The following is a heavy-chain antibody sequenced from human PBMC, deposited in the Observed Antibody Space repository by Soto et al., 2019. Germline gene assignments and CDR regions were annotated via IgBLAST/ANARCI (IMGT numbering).Heavy chain of an antibody. CDR2: TYYRSKWYN. CDR3: ARGNYGSSGEEYYYYYGMDV. J-gene: IGHJ6*02. V-gene: IGHV6-1*01. D-gene: IGHD6-6*01. Sequence: KQSQTLSLTCAISGDSVSSNSAAWNWIRQSPSRGLEWLGRTYYRSKWYNDYAVSVKSRITINPDTSKNQFSLQLNSVTPEDTAVYYCARGNYGSSGEEYYYYYGMDVWGQGTTVTVSS. CDR1: GDSVSSNSAA.